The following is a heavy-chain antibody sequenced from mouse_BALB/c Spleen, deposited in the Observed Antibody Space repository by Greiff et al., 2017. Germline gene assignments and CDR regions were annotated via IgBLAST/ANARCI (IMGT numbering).Heavy chain of an antibody. CDR3: AGDTTNYYAMDY. CDR2: IHPNSGNT. CDR1: GYTFTSSW. J-gene: IGHJ4*01. D-gene: IGHD1-1*01. V-gene: IGHV1S130*01. Sequence: QVQLQQSGSVLVRPGASVKLSCKASGYTFTSSWMHWAKQRPGQGLEWIGEIHPNSGNTNYNEKFKGKATLTVDTSSSTAYVDLSSLTSEDSAVYYCAGDTTNYYAMDYWGQGTSVTVSS.